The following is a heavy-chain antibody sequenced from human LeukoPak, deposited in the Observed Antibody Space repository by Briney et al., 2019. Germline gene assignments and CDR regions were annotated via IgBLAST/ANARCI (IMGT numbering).Heavy chain of an antibody. J-gene: IGHJ4*02. CDR2: LSDSGGST. D-gene: IGHD3-9*01. CDR1: GFTFSSCG. CDR3: AKDYYDFLTGFLTYLFHY. V-gene: IGHV3-23*01. Sequence: QSGGSLRLSCAASGFTFSSCGMSWVRQAPGKGLEWVSALSDSGGSTFYADSVKGRFTISRDNSKDTLYLQMNSLRPEDTAVYYCAKDYYDFLTGFLTYLFHYWGQGTLVTVSS.